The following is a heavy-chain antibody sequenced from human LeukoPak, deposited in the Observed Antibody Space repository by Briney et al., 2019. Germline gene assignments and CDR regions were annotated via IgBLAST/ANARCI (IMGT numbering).Heavy chain of an antibody. Sequence: GGSLRLSCAASGFTFSTYGMHWVRQAPGKGLEWVAVIWYDGSNKYYADSVKGRFTISRDSAKNSLYLQMNSLRAEDTAVYYCARDPPFIIGTTFFDYWGQGTLVTVSS. CDR3: ARDPPFIIGTTFFDY. D-gene: IGHD1-20*01. CDR2: IWYDGSNK. V-gene: IGHV3-33*01. J-gene: IGHJ4*02. CDR1: GFTFSTYG.